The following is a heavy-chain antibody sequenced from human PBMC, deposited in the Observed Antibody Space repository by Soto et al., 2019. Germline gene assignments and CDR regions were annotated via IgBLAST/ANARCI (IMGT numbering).Heavy chain of an antibody. CDR3: ARIRGYWYGLDV. V-gene: IGHV3-23*01. Sequence: GGSLRLSCAASGFPLSAYGMTWVRQAPGKGLEWVSAITGTGGNTYYVDSVKGRFTSSRDNSKNMLYLQVNSLRVEDTAVYYCARIRGYWYGLDVWGQGTTVTVS. J-gene: IGHJ6*02. CDR1: GFPLSAYG. CDR2: ITGTGGNT.